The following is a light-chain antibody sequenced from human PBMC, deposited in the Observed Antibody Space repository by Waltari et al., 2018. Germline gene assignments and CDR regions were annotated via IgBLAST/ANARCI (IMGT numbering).Light chain of an antibody. CDR2: RSV. Sequence: QSVLTQPPSASGTPGQGVTISCSGGASNIGNNVLNWYQQVPGKAPKLLIYRSVRRPAGGPDRFSGSKSGTSASLAISGLQSEDEADYYCAAWDDSLNGRWVFGGGTKVTVL. V-gene: IGLV1-44*01. CDR1: ASNIGNNV. J-gene: IGLJ3*02. CDR3: AAWDDSLNGRWV.